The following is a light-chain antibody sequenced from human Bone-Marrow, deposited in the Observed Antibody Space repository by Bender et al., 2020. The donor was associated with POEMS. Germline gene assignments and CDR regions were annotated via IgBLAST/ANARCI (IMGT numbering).Light chain of an antibody. CDR3: CSYTGGFTLYV. CDR2: YDD. V-gene: IGLV1-36*01. CDR1: SSNIGNNA. J-gene: IGLJ1*01. Sequence: QSVLTQPPSVSEAPRQRVTISCSGSSSNIGNNAVNWYQQVPGKAPKLLIYYDDVLSSGVSDRFSGSKSGTSASLAISGLQSEDEADYYCCSYTGGFTLYVFGTGTKVTVL.